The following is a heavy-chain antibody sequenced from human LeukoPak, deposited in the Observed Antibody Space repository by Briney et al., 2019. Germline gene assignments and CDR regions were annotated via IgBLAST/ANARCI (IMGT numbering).Heavy chain of an antibody. V-gene: IGHV4-34*01. CDR2: NNHSGST. Sequence: QASETLSLTCAVYGGSFSGYYWSWIRQPPGKGLEWIGENNHSGSTNYNPSLKGRVTISVDTSKNQFSLKLSSVTAADTAVYYCARVYDSSGYYLDYWGQGTLVTVSS. J-gene: IGHJ4*02. CDR1: GGSFSGYY. CDR3: ARVYDSSGYYLDY. D-gene: IGHD3-22*01.